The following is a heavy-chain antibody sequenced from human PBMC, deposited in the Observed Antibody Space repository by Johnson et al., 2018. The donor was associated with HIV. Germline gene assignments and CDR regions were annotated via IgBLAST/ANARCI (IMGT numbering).Heavy chain of an antibody. V-gene: IGHV3-30-3*01. CDR1: GFTFSSYA. CDR3: ARDQAIFGVVLASDAFDI. J-gene: IGHJ3*02. Sequence: QVQLVESGGGVVQPGRSLRLSCAASGFTFSSYAMHWVRQAPGQGLEWVAVISYDGSNKYYADSVKGRFTISRDNSRNTLYLQMNSLRAEDTAVYYCARDQAIFGVVLASDAFDIWGQGTMVTVSS. D-gene: IGHD3-3*01. CDR2: ISYDGSNK.